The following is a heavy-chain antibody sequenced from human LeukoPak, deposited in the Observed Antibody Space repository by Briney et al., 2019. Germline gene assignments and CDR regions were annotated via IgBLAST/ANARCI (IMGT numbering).Heavy chain of an antibody. CDR3: AREGAYGETAFDI. CDR1: GFTFSSYA. V-gene: IGHV3-23*01. D-gene: IGHD4-17*01. CDR2: ISGSGGST. J-gene: IGHJ3*02. Sequence: GGSLRLSCAASGFTFSSYAMHWVRQAPGKGLEWVSAISGSGGSTYYADSVKGRFTISRDNSKNTLYLQMNSLRAEDTAVYYCAREGAYGETAFDIWGQGTMVTVSS.